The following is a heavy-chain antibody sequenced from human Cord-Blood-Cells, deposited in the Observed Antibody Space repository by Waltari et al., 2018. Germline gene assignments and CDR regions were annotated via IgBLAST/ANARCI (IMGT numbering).Heavy chain of an antibody. D-gene: IGHD1-20*01. CDR3: AREEDVYNYYYMDV. CDR1: GASISSYY. CDR2: ISTSGST. Sequence: VQLQESGPGLVKPPETLSLTCTVSGASISSYYWSWIRQLAGKGLEWIGRISTSGSTNYNPSLKSRVTMAVDTSKNQFSLKLSSVTTADTAVYYCAREEDVYNYYYMDVWGKGTTVTVSS. J-gene: IGHJ6*03. V-gene: IGHV4-4*07.